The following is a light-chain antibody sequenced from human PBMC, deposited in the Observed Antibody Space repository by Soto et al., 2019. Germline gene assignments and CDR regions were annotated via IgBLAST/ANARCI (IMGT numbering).Light chain of an antibody. CDR1: QTFGSW. J-gene: IGKJ1*01. Sequence: DFQMTKSPSTLSASFGDRVPITCRASQTFGSWLAWYQQKPGKAPKLLIYKASSLESGVPSRFSGSGSGTEFTLTISSLQPDDFATYYCQQYNSYLWTFGQGTKVDIK. CDR3: QQYNSYLWT. V-gene: IGKV1-5*03. CDR2: KAS.